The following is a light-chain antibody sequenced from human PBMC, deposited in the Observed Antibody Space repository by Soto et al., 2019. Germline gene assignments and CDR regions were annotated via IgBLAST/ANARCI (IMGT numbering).Light chain of an antibody. V-gene: IGLV8-61*01. CDR2: STN. CDR1: SGSVSTSYY. J-gene: IGLJ3*02. Sequence: QTVVTQEPSFSVSPGRTVTLTCGLTSGSVSTSYYPSWYQQTPGQAPRTLIYSTNSRSSGVPDRFSGSILGNKAALTITGAQGDDESYYYCVLYMGSGIWVFGGGTKLTVL. CDR3: VLYMGSGIWV.